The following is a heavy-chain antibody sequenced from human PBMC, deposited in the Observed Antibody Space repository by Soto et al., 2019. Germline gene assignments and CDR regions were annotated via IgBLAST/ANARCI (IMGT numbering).Heavy chain of an antibody. D-gene: IGHD3-10*01. V-gene: IGHV3-23*01. CDR2: ITGSGGNT. Sequence: EVQLLESGGGLVQPGGSLRLSCAASGFTFSSYAMTWVRQAPGKGLEWVSAITGSGGNTNHLDSVKGRFTISRDNSRNTLYMQMNSLGAVDTAVYYCAKVGSYYKSFDHWYFDLWGRGTLVTVSS. CDR3: AKVGSYYKSFDHWYFDL. CDR1: GFTFSSYA. J-gene: IGHJ2*01.